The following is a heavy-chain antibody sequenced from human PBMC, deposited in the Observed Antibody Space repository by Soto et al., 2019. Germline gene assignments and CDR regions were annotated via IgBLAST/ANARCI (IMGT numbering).Heavy chain of an antibody. V-gene: IGHV1-3*04. Sequence: QVQLVQSGAEVKKPGASVKVSCPASGYTFTDCSIHWVRQAPGQGLEGRGWINTGHGNTQYSLKFQDRVTITRESSATTAYMELSSLTSEDTAVYYCARAPWRATVSYWYFDVWGRGTLVTVSS. CDR2: INTGHGNT. J-gene: IGHJ2*01. CDR1: GYTFTDCS. D-gene: IGHD1-1*01. CDR3: ARAPWRATVSYWYFDV.